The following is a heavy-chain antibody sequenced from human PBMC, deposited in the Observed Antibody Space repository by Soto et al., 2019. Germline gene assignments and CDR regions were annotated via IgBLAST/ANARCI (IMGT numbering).Heavy chain of an antibody. CDR3: ARGRHYYGSGSYYNFLGYYYDMDV. CDR2: INHSGST. Sequence: SETLSLTCAVYGGSFSGYYWSWIRQPPGKGLEWIGEINHSGSTNYNPSLKSRVTISVDTSRNQFSLKLSSVTAADTAVYYCARGRHYYGSGSYYNFLGYYYDMDVWGQGTTVTVSS. V-gene: IGHV4-34*01. CDR1: GGSFSGYY. D-gene: IGHD3-10*01. J-gene: IGHJ6*02.